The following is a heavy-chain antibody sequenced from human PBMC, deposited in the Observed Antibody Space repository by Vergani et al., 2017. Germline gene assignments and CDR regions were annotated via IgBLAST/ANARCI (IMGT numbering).Heavy chain of an antibody. CDR3: ASSVATVTTVAY. V-gene: IGHV4-31*03. CDR1: GGSISSGGYY. D-gene: IGHD4-17*01. CDR2: IYYSGST. J-gene: IGHJ4*02. Sequence: QVQLQESGPGLVKPSQTLSLTCTVSGGSISSGGYYWSWIRQHPGKGLEWIGYIYYSGSTYYNPSLKSRVTISVDTAKNQFSLMLSSVTAADTAVYYCASSVATVTTVAYWGQGTLVSVSS.